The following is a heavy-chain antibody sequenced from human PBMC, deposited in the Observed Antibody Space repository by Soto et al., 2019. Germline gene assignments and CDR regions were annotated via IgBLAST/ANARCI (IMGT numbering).Heavy chain of an antibody. CDR2: IRSKGYNYAT. V-gene: IGHV3-73*01. D-gene: IGHD3-16*01. CDR1: GFTFSDSA. CDR3: TRNLVDY. J-gene: IGHJ4*02. Sequence: GEALKISCTASGFTFSDSAMHWIRQASGKGPEWIGRIRSKGYNYATAYAASVQGRFTISRDDSKNTAYLQMNSLKTEDTAVYYCTRNLVDYWGQGTLDTVSS.